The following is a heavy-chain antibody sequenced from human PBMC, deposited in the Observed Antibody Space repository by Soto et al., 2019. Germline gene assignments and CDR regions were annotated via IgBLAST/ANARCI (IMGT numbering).Heavy chain of an antibody. D-gene: IGHD4-17*01. Sequence: QVQLVQSGAEVQRPGASVKVSCEASGYIFNNYGITWVRQAPGQGLEWLGWIYPKEGRINFAQKFQGRVTLTTDTSTTTAYMELRSVRFDDSGVYFCGRDIDYDIDYWGQGTLVTVSS. CDR2: IYPKEGRI. J-gene: IGHJ4*02. CDR3: GRDIDYDIDY. V-gene: IGHV1-18*01. CDR1: GYIFNNYG.